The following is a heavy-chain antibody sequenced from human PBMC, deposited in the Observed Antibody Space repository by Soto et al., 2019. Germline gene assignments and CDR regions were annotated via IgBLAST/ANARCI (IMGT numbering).Heavy chain of an antibody. CDR2: INPSDGRS. J-gene: IGHJ4*02. CDR3: ARDAVVGATTRSHFDL. Sequence: QVQLGQSGAEVKKPGASVKISCKASGYNVTNYFLHWVRQAPGQGLEWMGVINPSDGRSVYAQRLQGRVTMTGDTSTSTVYMELSSLSSEDSAVYLCARDAVVGATTRSHFDLWGQGTLVTVSS. D-gene: IGHD1-26*01. V-gene: IGHV1-46*01. CDR1: GYNVTNYF.